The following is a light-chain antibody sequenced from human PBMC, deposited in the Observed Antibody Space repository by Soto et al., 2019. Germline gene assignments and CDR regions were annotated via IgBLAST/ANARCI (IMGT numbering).Light chain of an antibody. Sequence: DIQLTQSPSFLSASVGDRVTITCRASQGISSYLAWYQQKPGKAPKLLIYAAPTLQSGVPSRFSGSGSGTEFTLTISSLQPEDFVTYYCQQVNSYPLTFGGGTKV. V-gene: IGKV1-9*01. CDR3: QQVNSYPLT. CDR2: AAP. J-gene: IGKJ4*01. CDR1: QGISSY.